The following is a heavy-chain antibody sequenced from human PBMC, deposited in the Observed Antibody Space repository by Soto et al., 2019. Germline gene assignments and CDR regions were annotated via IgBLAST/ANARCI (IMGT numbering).Heavy chain of an antibody. Sequence: GASVKVSCKASGYTFTSYGISWVRQAPGQGLEWMGWISAYNGNTKYAQKLQGRVTMTTDTSTSTAYMELRSLRSEDTAVYYCASDLGYCSSTSCQPFDPWGQGTLVTVSS. CDR2: ISAYNGNT. CDR1: GYTFTSYG. CDR3: ASDLGYCSSTSCQPFDP. J-gene: IGHJ5*02. V-gene: IGHV1-18*04. D-gene: IGHD2-2*01.